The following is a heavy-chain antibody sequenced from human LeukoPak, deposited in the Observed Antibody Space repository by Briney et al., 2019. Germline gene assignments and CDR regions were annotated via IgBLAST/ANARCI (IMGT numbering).Heavy chain of an antibody. CDR3: AGAYDFWSGYPYYFDY. CDR2: IYYSGST. V-gene: IGHV4-39*01. J-gene: IGHJ4*02. D-gene: IGHD3-3*01. Sequence: PSETLSLTCTVSGGSISSSSYYWGWIRQPPGKGLEWIGSIYYSGSTYYNPSLKSRVTISVDTSKNQFSLKLSSVTAADTAVYYCAGAYDFWSGYPYYFDYWGQGTLVTVSS. CDR1: GGSISSSSYY.